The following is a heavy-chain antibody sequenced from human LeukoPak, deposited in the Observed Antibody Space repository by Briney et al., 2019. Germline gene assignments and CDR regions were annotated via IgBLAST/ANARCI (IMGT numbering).Heavy chain of an antibody. J-gene: IGHJ4*02. CDR2: INHSGST. D-gene: IGHD5-18*01. V-gene: IGHV4-34*01. CDR3: ARGGIKYSYGFRYFDY. CDR1: GGSFSGYY. Sequence: SETLSLTCAVYGGSFSGYYWSWIRQPPGKGLEWIGEINHSGSTNYNPSLKSRVTISVDTSKNQFSLKLSSVTAADTAVYYCARGGIKYSYGFRYFDYWGQGTLVAVSS.